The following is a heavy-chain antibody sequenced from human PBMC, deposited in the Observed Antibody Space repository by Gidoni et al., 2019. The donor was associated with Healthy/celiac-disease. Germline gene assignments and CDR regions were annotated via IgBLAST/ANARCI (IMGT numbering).Heavy chain of an antibody. CDR3: AKDYQLPTIAARPIYYFDY. J-gene: IGHJ4*02. D-gene: IGHD6-6*01. Sequence: QVQLVESGGGVVQPGRSLRLSCAASGFTFSSSGMHWVRQAPGKGLEWVAVISYDGSNKYYADSVKGRFTISRDNSKNTLYLQMNSLRAEDTAVYYCAKDYQLPTIAARPIYYFDYWGQGTLVTVSS. V-gene: IGHV3-30*18. CDR2: ISYDGSNK. CDR1: GFTFSSSG.